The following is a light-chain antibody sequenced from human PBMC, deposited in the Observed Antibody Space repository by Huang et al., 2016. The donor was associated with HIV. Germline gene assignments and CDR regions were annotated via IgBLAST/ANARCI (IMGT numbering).Light chain of an antibody. CDR2: AAS. CDR1: QDITND. V-gene: IGKV1-6*02. J-gene: IGKJ1*01. CDR3: LQDFNYPRT. Sequence: AIQLTQSPSSLYTSVGDRVTITCRASQDITNDLGWYQQKPGKATKLLISAASNLRRGGASRFSGSGSGTDFTLTISSLQPEDFATYFCLQDFNYPRTFGQGTRVEIK.